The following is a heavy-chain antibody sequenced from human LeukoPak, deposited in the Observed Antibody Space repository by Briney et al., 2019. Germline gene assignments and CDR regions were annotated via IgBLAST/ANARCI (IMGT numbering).Heavy chain of an antibody. V-gene: IGHV1-8*01. CDR1: GHTFTSYD. Sequence: ASVKVSCKASGHTFTSYDINWVRQATGQGLEWMGWMNPNSGNTGYAQKFQGRVTMTRNTSISTAYMELSSLRSEDTAVYYCARYSLLGNYYYYYYMDVWGKGTTVTVSS. J-gene: IGHJ6*03. D-gene: IGHD1-26*01. CDR2: MNPNSGNT. CDR3: ARYSLLGNYYYYYYMDV.